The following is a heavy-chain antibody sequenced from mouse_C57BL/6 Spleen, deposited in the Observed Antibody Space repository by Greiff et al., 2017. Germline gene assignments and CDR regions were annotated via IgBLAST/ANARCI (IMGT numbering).Heavy chain of an antibody. CDR2: ISSGSSTI. D-gene: IGHD2-4*01. J-gene: IGHJ2*01. Sequence: EVKLVESGGGLVKPGGSLKLSCAASGFTFSDYGMHWVRQAPEKGLEWVAYISSGSSTIYYADTVKGRFTISRDNAKNTLFLQMTSLRSEDTAMYYCASLYYDYRSYFDYWGQGTTLTVSS. V-gene: IGHV5-17*01. CDR3: ASLYYDYRSYFDY. CDR1: GFTFSDYG.